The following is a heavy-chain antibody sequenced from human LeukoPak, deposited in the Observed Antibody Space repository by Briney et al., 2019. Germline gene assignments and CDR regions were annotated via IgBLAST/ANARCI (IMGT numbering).Heavy chain of an antibody. CDR1: GYSFTGYY. J-gene: IGHJ4*02. Sequence: AASVKVSCKSSGYSFTGYYIDWVRQAPGQGLEGMGIINPSGGSTSYAQKFQGRVTMTRDTYTSTVYMELSSLRSEDTAVYYCARGHGIQLWSLDYWGQGTLVTVSS. D-gene: IGHD5-18*01. CDR3: ARGHGIQLWSLDY. CDR2: INPSGGST. V-gene: IGHV1-46*01.